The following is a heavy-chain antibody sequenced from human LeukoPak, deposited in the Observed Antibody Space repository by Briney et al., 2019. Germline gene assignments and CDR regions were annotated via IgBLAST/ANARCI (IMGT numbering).Heavy chain of an antibody. CDR3: ARGGAYCGGDCSSGIRSYHYKMDV. Sequence: PGGSLRLSCAASGFTFSSYAMHWVRQAPGKGLEWVAVISYDGSNKYYADSVQGRFTISRDNSKNTLYLQMNSLRAEDTAVYYCARGGAYCGGDCSSGIRSYHYKMDVWGKGTAITVSS. CDR2: ISYDGSNK. V-gene: IGHV3-30*04. CDR1: GFTFSSYA. J-gene: IGHJ6*03. D-gene: IGHD2-21*02.